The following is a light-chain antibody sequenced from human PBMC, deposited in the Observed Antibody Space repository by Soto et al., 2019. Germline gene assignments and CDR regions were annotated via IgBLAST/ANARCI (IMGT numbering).Light chain of an antibody. CDR3: AAWDESLNGYV. J-gene: IGLJ1*01. CDR2: ANN. Sequence: QSIVPHHPSSSGAPGRRVTISCSGSSSNIGSNTVNWYQQLPGTAPKLLIHANNQRPSGVPDRFSGSKSGTSASLAISWLQSEEADYFCAAWDESLNGYVFGTGTKVTVL. V-gene: IGLV1-44*01. CDR1: SSNIGSNT.